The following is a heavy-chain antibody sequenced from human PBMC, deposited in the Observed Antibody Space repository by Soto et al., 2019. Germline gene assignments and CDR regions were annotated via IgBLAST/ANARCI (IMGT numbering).Heavy chain of an antibody. V-gene: IGHV1-69*13. CDR2: IIPIFGTA. CDR1: GGTFSSYA. CDR3: ARTLRYFDWLLPTPNYYYYYGMDV. Sequence: GASVKVSCKASGGTFSSYAISWVRQAPGQGLEWMGGIIPIFGTANYAQKFQGRVTITADESTSTAYMELSSLRSEDTAVYYCARTLRYFDWLLPTPNYYYYYGMDVWGQGTTVTVSS. J-gene: IGHJ6*02. D-gene: IGHD3-9*01.